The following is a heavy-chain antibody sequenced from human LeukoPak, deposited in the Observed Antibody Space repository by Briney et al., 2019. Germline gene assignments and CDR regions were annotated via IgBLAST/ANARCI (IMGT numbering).Heavy chain of an antibody. CDR3: AKAGRGYSFGYYFDY. CDR1: AFTTFSTD. V-gene: IGHV3-23*01. Sequence: GGALRRLSAASAFTTFSTDKINVRQSPGGGLVGGSAYSGSGGSTYYADSVKGRFTISRDNSKNTLYLQMHSLRAEDTAVYYCAKAGRGYSFGYYFDYWGQGTLVTVSS. CDR2: YSGSGGST. J-gene: IGHJ4*02. D-gene: IGHD5-18*01.